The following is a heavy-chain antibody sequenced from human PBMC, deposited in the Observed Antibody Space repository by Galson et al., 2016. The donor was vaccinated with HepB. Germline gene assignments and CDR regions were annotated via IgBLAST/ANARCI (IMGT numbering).Heavy chain of an antibody. Sequence: SLRLSCAASGFIVSNNYMSWVRQAPGKGLEWVSVIYSDGSTYYADAVKGRLTISRDTSKNTLYLHMSSLRVEDTAVYYCALTPTVAYYYYNGMDVWGQGTTVTVSS. V-gene: IGHV3-53*01. D-gene: IGHD1-1*01. CDR1: GFIVSNNY. CDR3: ALTPTVAYYYYNGMDV. CDR2: IYSDGST. J-gene: IGHJ6*02.